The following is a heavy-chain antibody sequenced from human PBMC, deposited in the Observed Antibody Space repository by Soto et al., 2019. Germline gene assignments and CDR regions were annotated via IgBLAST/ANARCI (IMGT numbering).Heavy chain of an antibody. J-gene: IGHJ4*02. D-gene: IGHD2-21*01. CDR1: GFNIRDHY. Sequence: QVQLVESGGGLVNPGGSLRLSGVASGFNIRDHYMNWVRQAPGRGLEGVSDMSGSGRDVNYVDSVRGRFTMSGDNAQSSLFSQMNSVRAEDTAVYYCARTARLLDSWGPGTLVTVSS. CDR3: ARTARLLDS. V-gene: IGHV3-11*01. CDR2: MSGSGRDV.